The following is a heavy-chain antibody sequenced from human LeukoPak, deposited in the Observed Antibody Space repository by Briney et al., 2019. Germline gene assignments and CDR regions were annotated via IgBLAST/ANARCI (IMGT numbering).Heavy chain of an antibody. CDR1: GDSISTSNSY. Sequence: PSETLSLTCTVSGDSISTSNSYWGWIRQPPGKGLEWIGSIYYSGNTYYNASLKSRVTISVDTSKNQFSLKFTSVTAADTAVYYCATGYSSGRYGYFDYWGQGTLVTVSS. D-gene: IGHD6-19*01. J-gene: IGHJ4*02. CDR2: IYYSGNT. V-gene: IGHV4-39*01. CDR3: ATGYSSGRYGYFDY.